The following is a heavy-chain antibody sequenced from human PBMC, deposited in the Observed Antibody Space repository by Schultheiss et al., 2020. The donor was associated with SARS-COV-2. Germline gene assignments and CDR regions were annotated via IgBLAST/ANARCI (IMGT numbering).Heavy chain of an antibody. CDR2: ISGSGGST. V-gene: IGHV3-23*01. CDR1: GFTFSSYG. D-gene: IGHD6-13*01. Sequence: GGSLRLSCAASGFTFSSYGMSWVRQAPGRGLEWVSAISGSGGSTYYADSVKGRFTISRDNSKNTLYLQMNSLRAEDTAVYYCARGVAAAGGNWFDPWGQGTLVTVSS. J-gene: IGHJ5*02. CDR3: ARGVAAAGGNWFDP.